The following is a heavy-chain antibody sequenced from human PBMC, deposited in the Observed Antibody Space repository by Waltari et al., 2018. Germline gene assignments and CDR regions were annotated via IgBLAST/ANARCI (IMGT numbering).Heavy chain of an antibody. CDR1: GFPFSTYS. V-gene: IGHV3-21*01. CDR2: ISDNSNYI. CDR3: ARCGGGTCYQSGAFDI. J-gene: IGHJ3*02. Sequence: EVQLVESGGRLVKPGGPLRLSCAASGFPFSTYSMVWLRQAPGKGLEWVSSISDNSNYIYYADSVKGRFTISRDNTRNSLYLQMNSLRAEDTALYFCARCGGGTCYQSGAFDIWGQGTTVTVSS. D-gene: IGHD2-15*01.